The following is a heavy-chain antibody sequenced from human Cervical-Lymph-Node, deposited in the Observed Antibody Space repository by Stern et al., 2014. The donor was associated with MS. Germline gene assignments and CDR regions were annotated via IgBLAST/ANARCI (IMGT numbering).Heavy chain of an antibody. CDR1: GYTFTSYG. V-gene: IGHV1-18*01. D-gene: IGHD2-15*01. CDR3: ARGLLGSENAFDI. Sequence: VQLVQSGAEVKKPGASVKVSCKASGYTFTSYGISWVRQAPGQGLEWMGWIGAYNVNANYAQKRQGRVTMTKDTSTSPAYMELRSLRSDDTAVYYCARGLLGSENAFDIWGQGTMVTVSS. J-gene: IGHJ3*02. CDR2: IGAYNVNA.